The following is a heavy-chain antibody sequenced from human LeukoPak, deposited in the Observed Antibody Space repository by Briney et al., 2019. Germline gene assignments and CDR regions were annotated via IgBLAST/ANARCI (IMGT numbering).Heavy chain of an antibody. CDR1: GFTFSSSA. V-gene: IGHV3-23*01. CDR2: ISNNGGYT. CDR3: AKQLGYCSDGSCYFPY. D-gene: IGHD2-15*01. J-gene: IGHJ4*02. Sequence: GGSLRHSCAASGFTFSSSAMSWVRQAPGKGLEWVSAISNNGGYTYYADSVQGRFTISRDNSKSTLCLQMNSLRAEDTAVYYCAKQLGYCSDGSCYFPYWGQGTLVIVSS.